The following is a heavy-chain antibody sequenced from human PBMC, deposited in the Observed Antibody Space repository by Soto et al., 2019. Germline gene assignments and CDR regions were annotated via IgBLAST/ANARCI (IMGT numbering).Heavy chain of an antibody. J-gene: IGHJ4*02. CDR1: GFTVSSNY. CDR3: ARSGKGSSWYKFLFDY. Sequence: GGSLRLSCAASGFTVSSNYMSWVRQAPGKGLEWVSVIYSGGSTYYADSVKGRFTISRDNSKNTLYLQMNSLRAEDTAVYYCARSGKGSSWYKFLFDYWGQGTLVTVSS. V-gene: IGHV3-53*01. D-gene: IGHD6-13*01. CDR2: IYSGGST.